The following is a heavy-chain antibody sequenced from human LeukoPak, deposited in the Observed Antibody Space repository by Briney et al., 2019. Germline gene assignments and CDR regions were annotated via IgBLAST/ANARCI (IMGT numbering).Heavy chain of an antibody. CDR2: IRSDGSNK. CDR1: GFTFNNYG. D-gene: IGHD3-3*01. CDR3: ARDERLLSFLK. J-gene: IGHJ4*02. V-gene: IGHV3-30*02. Sequence: PGGSLRLSCTASGFTFNNYGMHWVRQAPGRGLEWVAFIRSDGSNKYYADSVKGQFTISRDNSKNTLYLQMNSLRAEDTAIYYCARDERLLSFLKWGQGTLVTVSS.